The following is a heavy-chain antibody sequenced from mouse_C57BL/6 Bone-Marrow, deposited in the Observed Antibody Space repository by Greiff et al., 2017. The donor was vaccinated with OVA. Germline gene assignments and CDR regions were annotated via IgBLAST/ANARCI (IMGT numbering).Heavy chain of an antibody. J-gene: IGHJ4*01. V-gene: IGHV1-18*01. CDR2: INPNNGGT. Sequence: EVQLQQSGPELVKPGASVKIPCKASGYTFTDYNMDWVKQSHGKSLEWIGDINPNNGGTIYNQKFKGKATLTVDKSSSTAYMELRSLTSEDTAVYYCARNKDLGGYPYYAMDYWGQGTSVTVSS. D-gene: IGHD2-2*01. CDR3: ARNKDLGGYPYYAMDY. CDR1: GYTFTDYN.